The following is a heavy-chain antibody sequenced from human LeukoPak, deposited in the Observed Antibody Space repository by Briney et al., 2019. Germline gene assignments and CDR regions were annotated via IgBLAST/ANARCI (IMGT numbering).Heavy chain of an antibody. CDR3: ARDRDLIGVTTTRLDY. D-gene: IGHD6-19*01. CDR2: ISGYNGDT. Sequence: ASVNVSFKASVYVFNLFGFSWVRQAPGQGREWMGWISGYNGDTKYAQKIQGRVTLTTDSSATTAYMELRTLRSDDTAIYYCARDRDLIGVTTTRLDYWGQGTLVTVSS. CDR1: VYVFNLFG. J-gene: IGHJ4*02. V-gene: IGHV1-18*04.